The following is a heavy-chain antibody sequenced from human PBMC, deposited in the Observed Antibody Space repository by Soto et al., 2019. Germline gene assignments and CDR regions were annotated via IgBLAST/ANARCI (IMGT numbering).Heavy chain of an antibody. D-gene: IGHD3-3*01. Sequence: GGSLRLSCAASGFTFSSYGMHWVRQAPGKGLEWVAVISYDGSNKYYADSVKGRFTISRDNSKNTLYLQMNSLRAEDTAVYYCAKGDYDFWSGSFDVFAFDIWGQGTMVTVSS. CDR1: GFTFSSYG. J-gene: IGHJ3*02. V-gene: IGHV3-30*18. CDR3: AKGDYDFWSGSFDVFAFDI. CDR2: ISYDGSNK.